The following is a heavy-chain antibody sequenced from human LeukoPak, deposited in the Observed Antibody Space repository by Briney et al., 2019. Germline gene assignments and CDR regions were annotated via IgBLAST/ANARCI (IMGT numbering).Heavy chain of an antibody. Sequence: GGSLRLSCAASGFTFSDYYMSWIRQAPGKGLEWVSYISSSGSTIYYADSVKGRFTISSDNAKNSLYLQMNSLRAEDTAVYYCARWMRSSGWYRQFDYWGQGTLVTVSS. D-gene: IGHD6-19*01. V-gene: IGHV3-11*01. J-gene: IGHJ4*02. CDR3: ARWMRSSGWYRQFDY. CDR1: GFTFSDYY. CDR2: ISSSGSTI.